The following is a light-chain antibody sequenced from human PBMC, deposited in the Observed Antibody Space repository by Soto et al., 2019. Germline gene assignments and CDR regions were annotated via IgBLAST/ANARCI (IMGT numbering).Light chain of an antibody. V-gene: IGKV3-20*01. Sequence: EIVLTQSPATLSLSPGERATLSCRASQSVSSSLAWYQQQPGQAPRLFIYGASNRATGIPDRFSGSGSGTDFTLTISRLEPEDFAVYYCQQYDTSPPAMYTFGQGTKLQIK. CDR1: QSVSSS. CDR3: QQYDTSPPAMYT. J-gene: IGKJ2*01. CDR2: GAS.